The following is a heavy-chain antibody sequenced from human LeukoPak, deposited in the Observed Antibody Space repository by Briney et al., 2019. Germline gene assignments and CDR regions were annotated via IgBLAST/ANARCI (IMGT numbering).Heavy chain of an antibody. CDR1: GYTFTDYN. J-gene: IGHJ4*02. Sequence: ASVKVSCKTSGYTFTDYNIHWVRQAPGQGLEWMGWISPNSGGTNYAQRFQGMVTMTRDTSISTAYMDLSSLKSDGTATYYCSAWFGELSHWGQGTLVTVSS. V-gene: IGHV1-2*02. D-gene: IGHD3-10*01. CDR3: SAWFGELSH. CDR2: ISPNSGGT.